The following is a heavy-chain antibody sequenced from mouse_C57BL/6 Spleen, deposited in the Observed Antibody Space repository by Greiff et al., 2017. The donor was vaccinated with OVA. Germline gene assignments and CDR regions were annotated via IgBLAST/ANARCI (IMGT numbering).Heavy chain of an antibody. CDR3: AKTAQATSWYFDV. CDR2: INPSSGYT. D-gene: IGHD3-2*02. V-gene: IGHV1-7*01. Sequence: QVQLKQSGAELAKPGASVKLSCKASGYTFTSYWMHWVKQRPGQGLEWIGYINPSSGYTTYNQKFKDKATLTADKSSSTAYMQLSSLTYEDSAVYYCAKTAQATSWYFDVWGTGTTVTVSS. J-gene: IGHJ1*03. CDR1: GYTFTSYW.